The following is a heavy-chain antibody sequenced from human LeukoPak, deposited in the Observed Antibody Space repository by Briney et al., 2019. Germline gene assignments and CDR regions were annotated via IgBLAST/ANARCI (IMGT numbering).Heavy chain of an antibody. Sequence: SSETLSLTCTVSGGSISSSSYYWGWIRQPPGKGLEWIGSIYYSGSTYYNPSLKSRVTISVDTSKNQFSLKLSSVTAADTAVYYCARGICSGGSCYPDYWGQGTLVTVSS. CDR1: GGSISSSSYY. J-gene: IGHJ4*02. D-gene: IGHD2-15*01. V-gene: IGHV4-39*07. CDR2: IYYSGST. CDR3: ARGICSGGSCYPDY.